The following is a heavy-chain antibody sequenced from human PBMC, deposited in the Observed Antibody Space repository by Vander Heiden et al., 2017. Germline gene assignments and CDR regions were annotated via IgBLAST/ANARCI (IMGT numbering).Heavy chain of an antibody. V-gene: IGHV3-64*01. CDR1: GFPFSSYA. D-gene: IGHD3-3*01. J-gene: IGHJ4*02. CDR3: ARAYYDFWSGYDY. Sequence: VQLVESGGDSVQPGGSLRLSCAASGFPFSSYAMHWVRQAPGKGLEYVSAISSNGYSTYYANSVKGRFTISRDNSKNTLYLQMGSLRTEDMAVYYCARAYYDFWSGYDYWGQGTLATVSS. CDR2: ISSNGYST.